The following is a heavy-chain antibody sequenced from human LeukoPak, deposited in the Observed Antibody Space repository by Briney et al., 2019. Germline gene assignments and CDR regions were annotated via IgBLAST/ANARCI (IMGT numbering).Heavy chain of an antibody. D-gene: IGHD6-13*01. Sequence: GASVKVSRKVSGYTLTELSIHWVPQAPGKGLEWMRGFDPEDGETIYAQKFQGSVTKTEDTSTDTAYMELSSLRSEDTAVYYCARDGTAAGLYFDLWGPGTLVTVSS. CDR3: ARDGTAAGLYFDL. J-gene: IGHJ4*01. CDR2: FDPEDGET. CDR1: GYTLTELS. V-gene: IGHV1-24*01.